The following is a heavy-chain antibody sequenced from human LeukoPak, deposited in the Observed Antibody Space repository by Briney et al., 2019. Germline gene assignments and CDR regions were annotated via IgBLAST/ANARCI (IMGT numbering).Heavy chain of an antibody. CDR1: GGSISSHS. CDR2: IFYSGST. V-gene: IGHV4-59*11. D-gene: IGHD3-22*01. Sequence: PSETLSLTCTVSGGSISSHSWSWLRQPPGKGLEWIGYIFYSGSTNYNPSLKSRVTISVDTSKNQFSLKLSSVNAADTAMYYCARDFYDSRGDAFDIWGQGTIVTVSS. J-gene: IGHJ3*02. CDR3: ARDFYDSRGDAFDI.